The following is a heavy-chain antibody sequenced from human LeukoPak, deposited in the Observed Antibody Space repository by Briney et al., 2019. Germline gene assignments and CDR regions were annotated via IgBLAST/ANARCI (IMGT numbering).Heavy chain of an antibody. Sequence: PGGSLRLSCAASGFTISSNYMSWVRQAPGKGLEWVSVIHSGGSTYYTDSVKGRFTISRDNSKNTLYLQMNSLRAEDTAVYYCARDTSGYDFGEFDYWGQGTLVTVSS. CDR3: ARDTSGYDFGEFDY. V-gene: IGHV3-53*01. D-gene: IGHD5-12*01. CDR1: GFTISSNY. J-gene: IGHJ4*02. CDR2: IHSGGST.